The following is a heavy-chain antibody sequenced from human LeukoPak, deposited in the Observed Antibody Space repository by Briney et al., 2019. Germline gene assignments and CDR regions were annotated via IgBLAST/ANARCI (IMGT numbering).Heavy chain of an antibody. D-gene: IGHD2-2*01. CDR2: IYTSGST. CDR3: VGTAARNYYYGMDV. J-gene: IGHJ6*02. V-gene: IGHV4-4*07. Sequence: SETLSLTCTVSGGSISSYHWSWIRQPAGKGLEWIGRIYTSGSTNYNPSLKSRVTMSVDTPKNQFSLKLSSVTAADTAVYYCVGTAARNYYYGMDVWGQGTTVTVSS. CDR1: GGSISSYH.